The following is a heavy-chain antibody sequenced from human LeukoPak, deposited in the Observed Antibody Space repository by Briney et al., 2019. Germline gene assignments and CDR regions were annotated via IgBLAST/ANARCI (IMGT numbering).Heavy chain of an antibody. Sequence: GGSLRLSCSASGFTFSDYALSWVRQAPGKGLEWVSGISASGDFTNYADSVKGRFTISRDKSKNTVYVQMNSLRADDTAVYYCAKVSRFLDWPGYFDYWGQGTLVTVSS. CDR3: AKVSRFLDWPGYFDY. D-gene: IGHD3/OR15-3a*01. CDR2: ISASGDFT. V-gene: IGHV3-23*01. J-gene: IGHJ4*02. CDR1: GFTFSDYA.